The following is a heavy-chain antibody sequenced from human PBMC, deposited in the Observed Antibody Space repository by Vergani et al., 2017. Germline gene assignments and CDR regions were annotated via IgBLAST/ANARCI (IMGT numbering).Heavy chain of an antibody. D-gene: IGHD1-1*01. J-gene: IGHJ5*02. CDR2: IWYDGTNE. V-gene: IGHV3-33*01. Sequence: VQLVESGGGLAKPGGSLRLSCAASGFTFTYYGIHWVRQAPGKGLEWVTFIWYDGTNEYYIDSVKGRFTISRDNSKNTVYLQMSGPRVDDTAIYYCARGGNGKNYLDLWGQGTLVIVSS. CDR3: ARGGNGKNYLDL. CDR1: GFTFTYYG.